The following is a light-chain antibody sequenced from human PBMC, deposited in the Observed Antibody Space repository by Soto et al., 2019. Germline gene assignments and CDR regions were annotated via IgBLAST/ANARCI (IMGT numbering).Light chain of an antibody. CDR3: QQYGNSPLT. J-gene: IGKJ3*01. CDR1: QSVAGNF. V-gene: IGKV3-20*01. CDR2: AAS. Sequence: EIVLTQSPGTLSLSPGERVTLSCTASQSVAGNFLAWYQQRPGQAPRLLISAASSRATAIPDRFSGSGSGTEFTLTISRLEPDDSAVYFCQQYGNSPLTFGPGTKLNIK.